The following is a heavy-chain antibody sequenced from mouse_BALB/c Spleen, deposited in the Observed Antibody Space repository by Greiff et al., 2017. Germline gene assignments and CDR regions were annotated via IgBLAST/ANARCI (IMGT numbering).Heavy chain of an antibody. J-gene: IGHJ3*01. CDR3: ARKEGLCPFAY. D-gene: IGHD2-3*01. Sequence: QVQLKESGPGLVQPSQSLSITCTVSGFSLTSYGVHWVRQSPGKGLEWLGVIWSGGSTDYNAAFISRLSIIKDNSKSQVFFKMNSLQADDTAIYYCARKEGLCPFAYWGQGTLVTVSA. V-gene: IGHV2-4-1*01. CDR2: IWSGGST. CDR1: GFSLTSYG.